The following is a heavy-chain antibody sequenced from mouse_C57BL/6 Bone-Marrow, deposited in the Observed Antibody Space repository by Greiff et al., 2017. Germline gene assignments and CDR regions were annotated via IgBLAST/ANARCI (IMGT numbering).Heavy chain of an antibody. CDR2: IRLKSDNYAT. V-gene: IGHV6-3*01. Sequence: EVQLVESGGGLVQPGGSMKLSCVASGFTFSNYWMNWVRQSPEKGLEWVAQIRLKSDNYATHYAESVKGRFTISRDDSKSSVYLQMNNLRAEDTGIYYCTYGYLSWFAYGGQGTLVTVSA. CDR1: GFTFSNYW. CDR3: TYGYLSWFAY. D-gene: IGHD2-2*01. J-gene: IGHJ3*01.